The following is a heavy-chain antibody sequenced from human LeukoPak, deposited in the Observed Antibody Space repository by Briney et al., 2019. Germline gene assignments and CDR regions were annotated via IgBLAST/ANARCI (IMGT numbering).Heavy chain of an antibody. CDR2: TKSKGSGGTI. CDR1: GLTFSDTW. D-gene: IGHD2-21*02. Sequence: GGSLRLSCAVSGLTFSDTWMNWVRQVPGKGLEWVGRTKSKGSGGTIDYGAPVKGRFTISRDDSRKTLYLQMNSLKIEDTAVYYCARDWDRVGLCGGDCYANDAFDIWGQGTMVTVSS. CDR3: ARDWDRVGLCGGDCYANDAFDI. J-gene: IGHJ3*02. V-gene: IGHV3-15*07.